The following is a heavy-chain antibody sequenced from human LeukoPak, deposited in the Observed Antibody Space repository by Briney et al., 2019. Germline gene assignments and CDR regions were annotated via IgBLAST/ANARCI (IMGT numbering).Heavy chain of an antibody. V-gene: IGHV3-30*12. Sequence: PGGSLRLSCAASGFTFSHFGMHWVRQAPGKGLEWVAFIAYDGSSKYYADSVKGRFTISRDNAKNSLYLQMNSLRAEDTAVYYCARGEWSSSPFDFWGQGTLVTVSS. CDR1: GFTFSHFG. J-gene: IGHJ4*02. D-gene: IGHD6-6*01. CDR3: ARGEWSSSPFDF. CDR2: IAYDGSSK.